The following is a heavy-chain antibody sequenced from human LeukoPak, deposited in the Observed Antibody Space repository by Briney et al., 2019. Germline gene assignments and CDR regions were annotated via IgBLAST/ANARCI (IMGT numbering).Heavy chain of an antibody. CDR2: IYYSGST. Sequence: SETLSLTCTVSGGSISSYYWSWIRQPPGKGLEWIGYIYYSGSTNYNPSLKSRVTISVDTSKNQFSLKLSSVTAADTAVYYCARHTKNWNDSYSGQGTLVTVSS. CDR3: ARHTKNWNDSY. V-gene: IGHV4-59*08. CDR1: GGSISSYY. J-gene: IGHJ4*02. D-gene: IGHD1-1*01.